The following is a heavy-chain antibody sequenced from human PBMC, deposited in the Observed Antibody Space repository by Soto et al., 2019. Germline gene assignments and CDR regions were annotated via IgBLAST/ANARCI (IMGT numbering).Heavy chain of an antibody. D-gene: IGHD3-10*01. V-gene: IGHV3-48*01. CDR3: ARDRGDGTLDY. Sequence: GGSLRLSCAASGFTFSSYSMNWVRQAPGKGLEWVSYISSSSSTIYYADSVKGRFTISRDNAKNSLYLQMNSLRAEDTAVYYCARDRGDGTLDYWGQGTLVTVSS. CDR1: GFTFSSYS. J-gene: IGHJ4*02. CDR2: ISSSSSTI.